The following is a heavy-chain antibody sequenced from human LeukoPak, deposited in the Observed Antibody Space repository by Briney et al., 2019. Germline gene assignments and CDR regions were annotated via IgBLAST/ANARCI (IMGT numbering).Heavy chain of an antibody. CDR1: GSTFSTSW. V-gene: IGHV3-7*01. D-gene: IGHD2-2*01. J-gene: IGHJ3*02. CDR2: IFQDGNEK. CDR3: ARTIVEVRAASDVFDI. Sequence: GGSLRLSCAASGSTFSTSWMSWVRQAPGKGLEWVDNIFQDGNEKYYVDSVKGRFTISRDNAKNSLYLQMNSLRVEDTAVYYCARTIVEVRAASDVFDIWGQGTMVTVSS.